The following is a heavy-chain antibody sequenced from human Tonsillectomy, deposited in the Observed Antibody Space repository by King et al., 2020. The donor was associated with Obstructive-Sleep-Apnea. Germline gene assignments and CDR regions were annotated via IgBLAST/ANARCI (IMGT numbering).Heavy chain of an antibody. V-gene: IGHV3-53*01. Sequence: QLVQAGGGLVQPGGSLRLSFASSGFTVSSNYMSLVRPAPGMGLECVAVIYIVGSSYYADSGNGRFTISRDNSNNTLYLQMNSLRAEDDAVYYCASSSSWYYYGMDVWGQGTTVTVSS. D-gene: IGHD6-13*01. CDR1: GFTVSSNY. J-gene: IGHJ6*02. CDR3: ASSSSWYYYGMDV. CDR2: IYIVGSS.